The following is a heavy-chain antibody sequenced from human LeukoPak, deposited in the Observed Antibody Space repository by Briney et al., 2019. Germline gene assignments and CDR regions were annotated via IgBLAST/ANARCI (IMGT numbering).Heavy chain of an antibody. Sequence: GGSLRLSCAASGFTFSNYAMSWVRQAPGKGLEWVSAISTGGAGTYYADSVKGRFTISRDNSQNTLYLQMNSLRAEDTAIYYCARRGSALRYFDFWGQGTLVTVSS. CDR2: ISTGGAGT. CDR1: GFTFSNYA. V-gene: IGHV3-23*01. D-gene: IGHD3-9*01. CDR3: ARRGSALRYFDF. J-gene: IGHJ4*02.